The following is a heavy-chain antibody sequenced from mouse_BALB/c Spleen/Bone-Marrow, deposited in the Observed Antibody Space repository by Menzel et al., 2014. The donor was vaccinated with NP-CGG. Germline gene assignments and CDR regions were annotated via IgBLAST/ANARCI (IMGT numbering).Heavy chain of an antibody. V-gene: IGHV1S81*02. D-gene: IGHD2-12*01. CDR3: TRSRRAMDH. J-gene: IGHJ4*01. CDR2: INPSNGGT. CDR1: GYTFTSYY. Sequence: QVQLKESGAELVKPGASVTLSCKASGYTFTSYYMCWVKQRPGQGLEWIGEINPSNGGTNFNEKFKSKATLTVDKSSSTAYMSLSSLTSEDSAVYYCTRSRRAMDHWGQGTSVTVSS.